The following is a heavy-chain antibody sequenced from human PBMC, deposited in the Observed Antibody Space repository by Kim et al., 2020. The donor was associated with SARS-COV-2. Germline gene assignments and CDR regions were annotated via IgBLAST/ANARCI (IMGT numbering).Heavy chain of an antibody. CDR1: GGSISSSSYY. CDR2: IYYSGST. D-gene: IGHD2-21*01. V-gene: IGHV4-39*07. J-gene: IGHJ4*02. Sequence: SETLSLTCTVSGGSISSSSYYWGWIRQPPGKGLEWIGSIYYSGSTYYNPSLKSRVTISVDTSKNQFSLKLSSVTAADTAVYYCARVGVSTVIGYWGQGTLVTVSS. CDR3: ARVGVSTVIGY.